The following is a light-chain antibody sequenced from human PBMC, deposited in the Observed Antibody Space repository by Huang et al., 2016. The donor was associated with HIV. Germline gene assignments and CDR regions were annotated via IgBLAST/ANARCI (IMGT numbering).Light chain of an antibody. CDR1: QNINTW. J-gene: IGKJ2*01. CDR2: RAS. CDR3: QQYNTYLYT. V-gene: IGKV1-5*03. Sequence: DIQMTQSPSTLSASVGDRVTITCRASQNINTWLAWYQQQPGKAPNLLIHRASSLQIGGPSRFIGSGSGTEFNLTITSLQPDDLGTYYCQQYNTYLYTFGQGTKLEI.